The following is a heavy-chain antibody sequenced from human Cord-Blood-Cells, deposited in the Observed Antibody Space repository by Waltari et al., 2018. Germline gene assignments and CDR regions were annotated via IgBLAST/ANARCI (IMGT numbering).Heavy chain of an antibody. J-gene: IGHJ3*02. V-gene: IGHV4-38-2*02. D-gene: IGHD3-3*01. Sequence: QVQLQESGPGLVKPSETLSLTCTVSGYSISSGYYWGWIRQPPGKGREWIGSIYHSGSTYANPSLKSRVTISVDTSKNQFSLKLSSVTAADTAVYYCARGGNYDFWSGYHDAFDIWGQGTMVTVSS. CDR3: ARGGNYDFWSGYHDAFDI. CDR2: IYHSGST. CDR1: GYSISSGYY.